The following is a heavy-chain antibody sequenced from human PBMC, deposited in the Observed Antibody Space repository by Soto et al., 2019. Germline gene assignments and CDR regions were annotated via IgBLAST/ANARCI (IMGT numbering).Heavy chain of an antibody. CDR2: ISAYIGNL. D-gene: IGHD1-7*01. V-gene: IGHV1-18*04. Sequence: ASVTVSCKASGYTFTSYGISWVRQGPGQGIEWMGWISAYIGNLKYAQKLQGRVTMTTDTSTGTVYMVLRSLRSDDTAVYYCERKKKLELPGYYGMDDWGQGNKVTVPS. CDR3: ERKKKLELPGYYGMDD. J-gene: IGHJ6*02. CDR1: GYTFTSYG.